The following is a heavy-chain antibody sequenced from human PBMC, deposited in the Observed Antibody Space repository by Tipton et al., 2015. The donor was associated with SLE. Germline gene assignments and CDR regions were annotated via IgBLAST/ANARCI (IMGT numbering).Heavy chain of an antibody. J-gene: IGHJ3*02. V-gene: IGHV4-39*02. CDR2: IYYSGST. Sequence: TLSLTCTVSGGSINSSSYYWGWIRQPPGKGLEWIGSIYYSGSTYYNPSLKSRVTISVDTSKNQFSLKLSSVIAADTAVYYCAREDIVVVPAAPSKWAFDIWGQGTMVTVSS. D-gene: IGHD2-2*01. CDR3: AREDIVVVPAAPSKWAFDI. CDR1: GGSINSSSYY.